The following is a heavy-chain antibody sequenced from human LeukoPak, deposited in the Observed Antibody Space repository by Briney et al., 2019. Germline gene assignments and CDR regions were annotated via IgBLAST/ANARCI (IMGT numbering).Heavy chain of an antibody. CDR3: ARDHRITMIVVVSDAFDI. CDR1: GYTFTGYY. CDR2: INPNSGGT. D-gene: IGHD3-22*01. Sequence: GASVKVSCKASGYTFTGYYMHWVRQAPGQGLEWMGRINPNSGGTNYAQKFQGRVTMTRDTSISTAYMELSRLRSDDTAVYYCARDHRITMIVVVSDAFDIWGQGTMVTVSS. V-gene: IGHV1-2*06. J-gene: IGHJ3*02.